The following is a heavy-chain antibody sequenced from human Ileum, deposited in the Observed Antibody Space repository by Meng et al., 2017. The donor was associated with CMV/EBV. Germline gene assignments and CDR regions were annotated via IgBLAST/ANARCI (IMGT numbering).Heavy chain of an antibody. CDR1: GYPFTNYD. Sequence: ASVKVSCKASGYPFTNYDIYWVRQATGQGPEWMGWVNPNSGKTGYAQKFQGRLIMSRNSSIDTAYMELSSLRSDDTAVYYCARRRNWFDSWGRGTLVTVPS. J-gene: IGHJ5*01. CDR3: ARRRNWFDS. V-gene: IGHV1-8*01. CDR2: VNPNSGKT.